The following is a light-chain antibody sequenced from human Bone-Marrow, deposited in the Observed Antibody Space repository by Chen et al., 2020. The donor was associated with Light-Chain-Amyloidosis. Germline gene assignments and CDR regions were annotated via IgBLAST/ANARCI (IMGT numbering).Light chain of an antibody. CDR1: SSNIGSNY. J-gene: IGLJ2*01. V-gene: IGLV1-47*02. CDR3: SAWDDSLSAVV. Sequence: QSVLTQPPSASGTPGQRGTISCSGTSSNIGSNYIYWYQQFPGTAPKLLIYSNNQRPSGVTDRFSGSKSGTSAPLAISGLRPEDEADYYCSAWDDSLSAVVFGGGTKLTVL. CDR2: SNN.